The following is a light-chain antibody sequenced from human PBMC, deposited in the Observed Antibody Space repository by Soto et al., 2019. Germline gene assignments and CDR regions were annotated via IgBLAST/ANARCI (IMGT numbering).Light chain of an antibody. V-gene: IGKV3-11*01. CDR2: DAS. CDR3: QQRSNWPPIT. CDR1: QSVSSY. Sequence: EIVLTQSPATLSLSPGERATLSCRASQSVSSYLAWYQQKPGQAPRLLIYDASNRATGIPARFSGSGSGTDFTLPISSLEPEDFAVDYCQQRSNWPPITFGQGTRLEIK. J-gene: IGKJ5*01.